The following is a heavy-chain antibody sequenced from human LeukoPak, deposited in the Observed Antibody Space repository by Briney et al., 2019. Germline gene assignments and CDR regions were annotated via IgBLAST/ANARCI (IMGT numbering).Heavy chain of an antibody. CDR2: IHISGST. J-gene: IGHJ3*02. Sequence: SQTLSLTCTVSGGSINSGSYSWTWIRRPAGKGLEWIGRIHISGSTDYTPSLKSRVTISVDTSKNQFSLKLSSVTAADTAVYYCARADRSGYFGNVVAFDIWGQGTMVTVSS. V-gene: IGHV4-61*02. CDR3: ARADRSGYFGNVVAFDI. D-gene: IGHD3-22*01. CDR1: GGSINSGSYS.